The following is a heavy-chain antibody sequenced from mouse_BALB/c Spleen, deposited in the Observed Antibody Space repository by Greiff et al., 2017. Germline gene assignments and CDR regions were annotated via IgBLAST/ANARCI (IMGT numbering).Heavy chain of an antibody. J-gene: IGHJ3*01. CDR2: IDPANGNT. Sequence: EVQLQQSGAELVKPGASVKLSCTASGFNIKDTYMHWVKQRPEQGLEWIGRIDPANGNTKYDPKFQGKATITADTSSNTAYLQLSSLTSEDTAVYYCARLSPIYGSSSAWFAYWGQGTLVTVSA. CDR3: ARLSPIYGSSSAWFAY. CDR1: GFNIKDTY. V-gene: IGHV14-3*02. D-gene: IGHD1-1*01.